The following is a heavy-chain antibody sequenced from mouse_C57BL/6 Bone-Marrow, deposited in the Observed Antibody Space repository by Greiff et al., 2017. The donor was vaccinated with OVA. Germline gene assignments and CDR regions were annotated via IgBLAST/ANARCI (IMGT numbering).Heavy chain of an antibody. CDR1: GYTFTSYW. V-gene: IGHV1-64*01. CDR3: ARRGYSNYPSYAMDY. CDR2: IHPNSGST. J-gene: IGHJ4*01. D-gene: IGHD2-5*01. Sequence: VQLQQPGAELVKPGASVKLSCKASGYTFTSYWMHWVKQRPGQGLEWIGMIHPNSGSTNYNEKFKSKATLTVDKSSSTAYMQLSSLTSEDSAVYYCARRGYSNYPSYAMDYWGQGTSVTVSS.